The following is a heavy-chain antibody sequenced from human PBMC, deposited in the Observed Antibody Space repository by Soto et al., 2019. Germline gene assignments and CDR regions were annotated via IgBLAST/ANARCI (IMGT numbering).Heavy chain of an antibody. CDR3: AKSAAPGNWFDS. D-gene: IGHD6-13*01. CDR2: VSGDGSST. CDR1: GFTFRSHW. V-gene: IGHV3-74*01. J-gene: IGHJ5*01. Sequence: PGGSLRLSCAASGFTFRSHWMHWVRQAPGKGLVWVSRVSGDGSSTNYADSVKGRFTISRDNSKNTLYLEMNSLRAEDTAVFYCAKSAAPGNWFDSWGQGTLVTVSS.